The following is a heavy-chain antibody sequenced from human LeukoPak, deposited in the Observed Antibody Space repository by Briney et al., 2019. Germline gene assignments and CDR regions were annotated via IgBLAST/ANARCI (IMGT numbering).Heavy chain of an antibody. CDR1: GGSVSTYY. CDR3: ARGRDCSSTSCYSGYYYYGMDV. Sequence: SETLSLTCTVSGGSVSTYYWSWIRQPPGKGLEWIGYIYYSGSTNYNPSLKSRVTISVDTSKNQFSLKLSSVTAADTAVYYCARGRDCSSTSCYSGYYYYGMDVWGQGTTVTVSS. V-gene: IGHV4-59*02. CDR2: IYYSGST. J-gene: IGHJ6*02. D-gene: IGHD2-2*02.